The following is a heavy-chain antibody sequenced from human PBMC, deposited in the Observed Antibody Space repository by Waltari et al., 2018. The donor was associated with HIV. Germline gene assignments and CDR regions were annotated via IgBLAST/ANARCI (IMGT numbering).Heavy chain of an antibody. Sequence: QLQLQDSGPGLVTPSETLSLTCTVPGGPFSSSIYFWGWIRQPPGKGLEWVGRIYYTGRAYYNPSLKSRVTISVDTSKNQFSLKVTSVTAADTAVYYCARHALRVGAAYWNFDLWGRGTLVTVSS. V-gene: IGHV4-39*01. D-gene: IGHD1-26*01. CDR3: ARHALRVGAAYWNFDL. CDR2: IYYTGRA. CDR1: GGPFSSSIYF. J-gene: IGHJ2*01.